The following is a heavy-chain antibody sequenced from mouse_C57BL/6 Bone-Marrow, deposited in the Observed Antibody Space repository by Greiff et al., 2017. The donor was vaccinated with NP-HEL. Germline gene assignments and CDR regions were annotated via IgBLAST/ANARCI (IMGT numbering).Heavy chain of an antibody. CDR1: GFNIKDDY. J-gene: IGHJ3*01. Sequence: VQLQQSGAELVRPGASVKLSCTASGFNIKDDYMHWVKQRPEQGLEWIGWIDPENGDTEYASKFQGKATITADTSSNTAYLQLSSLTSEDTAVYYCTTLDDGYYSSWFAYWGQGTLVTVSA. CDR3: TTLDDGYYSSWFAY. V-gene: IGHV14-4*01. D-gene: IGHD2-3*01. CDR2: IDPENGDT.